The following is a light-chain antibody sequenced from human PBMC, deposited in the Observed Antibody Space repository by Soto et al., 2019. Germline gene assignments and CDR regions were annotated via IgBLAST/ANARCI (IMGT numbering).Light chain of an antibody. CDR1: QSVSSY. V-gene: IGKV3D-15*01. CDR3: QKYNSYPLT. Sequence: EIVMTQSPATLSVSPGERATLSCRASQSVSSYLAWYQQKPGQAPRLLIYGASSRATGIPDRFSGSGSGTDLNLTISRLQPEDFATYYCQKYNSYPLTCGGGTKVDIK. J-gene: IGKJ4*01. CDR2: GAS.